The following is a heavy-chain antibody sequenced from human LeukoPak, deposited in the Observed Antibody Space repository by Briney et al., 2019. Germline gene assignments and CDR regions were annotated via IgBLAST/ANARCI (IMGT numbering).Heavy chain of an antibody. J-gene: IGHJ3*02. CDR1: GGSISSYY. CDR2: IYYSGST. CDR3: ARFAVAGADAFDI. V-gene: IGHV4-59*01. D-gene: IGHD6-19*01. Sequence: SETLSLTCTVSGGSISSYYWSWIRQPPGKGLEWIGYIYYSGSTNYNPSLKSRVTISVDTSKDQFSLKLSSVTAADTAVYYCARFAVAGADAFDIWGQGTMVTVSS.